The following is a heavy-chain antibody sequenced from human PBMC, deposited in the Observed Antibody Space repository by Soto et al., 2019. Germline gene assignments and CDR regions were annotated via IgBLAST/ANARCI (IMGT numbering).Heavy chain of an antibody. V-gene: IGHV3-30-3*01. D-gene: IGHD6-13*01. CDR1: GFTFSSYA. CDR2: ISYDGSNK. J-gene: IGHJ6*02. CDR3: ARDTARGSSSWLYYYYYGMDV. Sequence: QVQLVESGGGVVQPGRSLRLSCAASGFTFSSYAMHWVRQAPGKGLEWVAVISYDGSNKYYADSVKGRFTISRDNSKNTLYLLMNSLRPEDTAVYYCARDTARGSSSWLYYYYYGMDVWGQGTTVTVSS.